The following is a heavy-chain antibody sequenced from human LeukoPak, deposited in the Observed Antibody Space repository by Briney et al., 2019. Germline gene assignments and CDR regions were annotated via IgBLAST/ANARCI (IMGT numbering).Heavy chain of an antibody. V-gene: IGHV3-7*01. Sequence: GGSLRLSCAASGFTFNDYWMTWVRQAPGKGLEWVANIKQDGSEKYYVDSVKGRFTISRDNAKNSLYLEMNSLRAEDTAVYYCARGGATTFGLWGNAFDIWGQGTMVTVSS. J-gene: IGHJ3*02. CDR2: IKQDGSEK. D-gene: IGHD3-3*01. CDR1: GFTFNDYW. CDR3: ARGGATTFGLWGNAFDI.